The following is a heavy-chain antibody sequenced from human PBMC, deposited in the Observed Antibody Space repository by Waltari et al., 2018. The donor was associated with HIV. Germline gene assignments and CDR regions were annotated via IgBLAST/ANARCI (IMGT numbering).Heavy chain of an antibody. Sequence: QVQLVESGGNVAQPGRSLRLSCATSGLSFSKYVLHRVRHGPGKGVDLVEAVTFDACLKYYADSVKGRFTISRDSSSDTVMLQMDGLRVEDTGVYYCASGRGSYLDGFDIWGQGTTVTVSS. CDR1: GLSFSKYV. CDR2: VTFDACLK. D-gene: IGHD1-26*01. V-gene: IGHV3-30*07. CDR3: ASGRGSYLDGFDI. J-gene: IGHJ3*02.